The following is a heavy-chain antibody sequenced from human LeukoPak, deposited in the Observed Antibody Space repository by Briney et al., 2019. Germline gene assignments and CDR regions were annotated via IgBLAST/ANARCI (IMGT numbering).Heavy chain of an antibody. CDR2: IIPIFGTA. CDR3: SSRATIMTTVTRRTLFGWDY. Sequence: ASVKVSCKASGGTFSSYAISWVRQAPGQGLEWMGGIIPIFGTANYAQKFQGRVTITTDESTSTAYMELSSLRSEDTAVYYCSSRATIMTTVTRRTLFGWDYWGQGTLVTVSS. V-gene: IGHV1-69*05. CDR1: GGTFSSYA. D-gene: IGHD4-17*01. J-gene: IGHJ4*02.